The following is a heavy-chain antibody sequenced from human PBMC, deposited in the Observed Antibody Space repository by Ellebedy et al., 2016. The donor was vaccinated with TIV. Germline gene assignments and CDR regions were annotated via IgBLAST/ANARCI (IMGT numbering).Heavy chain of an antibody. CDR2: INWNGGST. V-gene: IGHV3-20*04. J-gene: IGHJ6*02. CDR3: ARDPRSLSDYYDSSGYSRNHYYYYYGMDV. D-gene: IGHD3-22*01. Sequence: GGSLRLSCAASGFTFDDYGMSWVRQVPGKGLEWVSGINWNGGSTGYADSVKGRFTISRDNANNSLFLQMNSLRAEDTALYYCARDPRSLSDYYDSSGYSRNHYYYYYGMDVWGQGTTVTVSS. CDR1: GFTFDDYG.